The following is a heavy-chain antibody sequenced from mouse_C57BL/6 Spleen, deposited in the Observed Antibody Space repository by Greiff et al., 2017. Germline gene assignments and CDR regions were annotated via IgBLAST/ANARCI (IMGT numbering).Heavy chain of an antibody. CDR1: GYTFTSYW. Sequence: QVQLKQSGAELVKPGASVKLSCKASGYTFTSYWMQWVKQRPGQGLEWIGEIDPSDSYTNYNQKFKGKATLTVDTSSSTAYMQLSSLTSEDSAVYYCARKDLDWDLFDYWGQGTTLTVSS. D-gene: IGHD4-1*01. J-gene: IGHJ2*01. CDR3: ARKDLDWDLFDY. V-gene: IGHV1-50*01. CDR2: IDPSDSYT.